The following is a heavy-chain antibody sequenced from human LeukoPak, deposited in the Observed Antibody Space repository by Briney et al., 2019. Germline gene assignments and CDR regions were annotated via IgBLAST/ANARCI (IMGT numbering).Heavy chain of an antibody. V-gene: IGHV4-59*01. J-gene: IGHJ3*02. CDR2: IYYSGST. CDR1: GGSISSYY. Sequence: PSETLSLTCTVSGGSISSYYWSWIRQPPGKGLEWIGYIYYSGSTNYNPSLKSRVTISVDTSKNQFSLKLSSVTAADTAVYYCARSYYYDSSGYYEHAFDIWGQGTMATVSS. CDR3: ARSYYYDSSGYYEHAFDI. D-gene: IGHD3-22*01.